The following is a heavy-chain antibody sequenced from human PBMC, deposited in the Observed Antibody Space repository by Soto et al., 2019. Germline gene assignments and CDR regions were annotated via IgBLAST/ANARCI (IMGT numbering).Heavy chain of an antibody. D-gene: IGHD2-2*01. CDR2: LYYSGST. CDR1: GGSISSGGYY. Sequence: QVQLQESGTGLVKPSQTLSLPCTVSGGSISSGGYYWSWIRQHPGKGLEWIGYLYYSGSTYYNPSLKSRVTLPVDTSKNQFSLKRSSVTASVTAVYYCARAAEESVVKAMAEYYYYGMDVWGQGPTVTVSS. V-gene: IGHV4-31*03. J-gene: IGHJ6*02. CDR3: ARAAEESVVKAMAEYYYYGMDV.